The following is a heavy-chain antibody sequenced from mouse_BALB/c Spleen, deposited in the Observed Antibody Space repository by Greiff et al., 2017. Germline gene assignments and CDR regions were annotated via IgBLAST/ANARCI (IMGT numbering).Heavy chain of an antibody. J-gene: IGHJ2*01. Sequence: VMLVESGPGLVAPSQSLSITCTVSGFSLTGYGVNWVSQPPGKGLEWLGMIWGDGSTDYNSALKSRLSISKDNSKSQVCLKMNSLQTDDTARYYCARDEGHYYGSSFDYWGQGTTLTVSS. CDR1: GFSLTGYG. CDR2: IWGDGST. D-gene: IGHD1-1*01. CDR3: ARDEGHYYGSSFDY. V-gene: IGHV2-6-7*01.